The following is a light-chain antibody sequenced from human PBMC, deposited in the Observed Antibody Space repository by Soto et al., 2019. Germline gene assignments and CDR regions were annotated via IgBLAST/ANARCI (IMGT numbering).Light chain of an antibody. Sequence: QSVLTQPASVSRSPGQSITISCNGITSDVGGYDYVSLYQQLPGKAPTLLIYDVNNRPSGVFHRFSGSKSGNTASLTISGLQAEDEADYYCSSYTGSSTFVFGTGTKVTVL. CDR3: SSYTGSSTFV. CDR1: TSDVGGYDY. J-gene: IGLJ1*01. CDR2: DVN. V-gene: IGLV2-14*01.